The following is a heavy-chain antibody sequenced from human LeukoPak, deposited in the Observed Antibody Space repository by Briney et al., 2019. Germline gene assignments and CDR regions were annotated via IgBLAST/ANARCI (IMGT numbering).Heavy chain of an antibody. D-gene: IGHD1-20*01. J-gene: IGHJ5*02. CDR2: LYYGGST. CDR3: ARDYSLTGGRLSGYWLDP. Sequence: PSETLSLTCTVSGGSISNYYWSWIRQPPGKGLEWLGCLYYGGSTNYNPSLKSRVTISADTSKNHFSLKLSSVTAADTDVYYCARDYSLTGGRLSGYWLDPWGQGTLVTVSS. V-gene: IGHV4-59*12. CDR1: GGSISNYY.